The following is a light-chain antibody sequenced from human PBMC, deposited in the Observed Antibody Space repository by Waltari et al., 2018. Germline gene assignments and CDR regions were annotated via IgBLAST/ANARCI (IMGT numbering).Light chain of an antibody. V-gene: IGLV2-8*01. CDR2: EVS. Sequence: QSALTQPPSASGSPGQSVTISCTGTSSDVGGFDYVSWYPQHTGKVPRLMIYEVSKRPSGVPDRFSGSKSGNTASLTVSGLQVEDEADYYCSSFAGSSQMLFGGGTKLTVL. J-gene: IGLJ2*01. CDR3: SSFAGSSQML. CDR1: SSDVGGFDY.